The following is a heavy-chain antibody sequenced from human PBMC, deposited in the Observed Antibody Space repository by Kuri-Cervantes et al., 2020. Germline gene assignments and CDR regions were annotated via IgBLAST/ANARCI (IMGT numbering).Heavy chain of an antibody. Sequence: SETLSLTCTVSGGSISSSRYYWGWIRQPPGKGLEWIGSIYYSGSTYYNPSLKSRVTISVDTSKNQFSLKLSSVTAADTAVYYCARQMGVDDYSDYYPIDYWGQGTLVTVSS. CDR1: GGSISSSRYY. V-gene: IGHV4-39*01. CDR2: IYYSGST. J-gene: IGHJ4*02. D-gene: IGHD4-11*01. CDR3: ARQMGVDDYSDYYPIDY.